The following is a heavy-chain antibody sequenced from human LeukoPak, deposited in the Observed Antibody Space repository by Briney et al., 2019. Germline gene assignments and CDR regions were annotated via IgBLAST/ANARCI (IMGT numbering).Heavy chain of an antibody. V-gene: IGHV1-69*13. D-gene: IGHD5-18*01. CDR3: ASSGYSYGITGYYYYGMDV. CDR2: IIPILGTA. J-gene: IGHJ6*02. CDR1: GGTFSSYA. Sequence: SVKVSCKASGGTFSSYAISWVRQAPGQGLEWMGGIIPILGTANYAQKFQGRVTITADESTSTAYMELSSLRSEDTAVYYCASSGYSYGITGYYYYGMDVWGQGTTVTVSS.